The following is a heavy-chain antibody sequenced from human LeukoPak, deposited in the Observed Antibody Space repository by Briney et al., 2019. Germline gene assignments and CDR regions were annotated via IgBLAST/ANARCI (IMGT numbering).Heavy chain of an antibody. D-gene: IGHD6-6*01. V-gene: IGHV3-66*01. CDR2: IYSGDNT. CDR3: ARGKGSSSPYYFDY. CDR1: GFTVSSNY. J-gene: IGHJ4*02. Sequence: PGVSLRLSCAASGFTVSSNYMSWVRQAPGKGLEWVSIIYSGDNTYYADSVKGRFTISRDNSKNTLYLQMNSLRAEDTAVYYCARGKGSSSPYYFDYWGQGTLVTVSS.